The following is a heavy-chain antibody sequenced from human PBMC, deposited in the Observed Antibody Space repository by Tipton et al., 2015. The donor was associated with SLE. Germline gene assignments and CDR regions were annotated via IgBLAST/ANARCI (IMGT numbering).Heavy chain of an antibody. V-gene: IGHV3-74*01. CDR2: INSDGSST. CDR1: GFTFSSYW. CDR3: AGGLVHYYYYMDV. J-gene: IGHJ6*03. D-gene: IGHD6-6*01. Sequence: SLRLSCAASGFTFSSYWMHWVRQAPGKGLVRVSRINSDGSSTSYAVSVKGRFTISRDNAKNTLYLQMNSLRAEDTAVYYCAGGLVHYYYYMDVWGKGTTVTVSS.